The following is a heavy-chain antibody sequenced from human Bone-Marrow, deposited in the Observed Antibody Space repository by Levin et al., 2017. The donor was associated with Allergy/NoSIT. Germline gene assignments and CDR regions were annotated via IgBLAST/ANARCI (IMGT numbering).Heavy chain of an antibody. CDR1: GFTFRTYS. Sequence: GGSLRLSCVVSGFTFRTYSMNWLRQAPGKGLEWVSYISAASDTIYYADSVRGRFTISRDSAKTSVFLQMTSLTVEDTAVYYWARGVWSGENDYFQNWGQGTLVTVSS. J-gene: IGHJ1*01. D-gene: IGHD3-10*01. V-gene: IGHV3-48*01. CDR3: ARGVWSGENDYFQN. CDR2: ISAASDTI.